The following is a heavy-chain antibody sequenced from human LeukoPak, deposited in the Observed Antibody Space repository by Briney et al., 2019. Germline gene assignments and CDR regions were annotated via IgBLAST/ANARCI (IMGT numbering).Heavy chain of an antibody. D-gene: IGHD4-17*01. CDR3: ARDGYSTVTTEVPFDY. CDR1: GYTFTGYY. V-gene: IGHV1-2*02. CDR2: INPNSGGT. J-gene: IGHJ4*02. Sequence: ASVKVSCKASGYTFTGYYMHWVRQAPGQGLEWMGWINPNSGGTNYAQKFQGRVTMTRDTSISTAYMELSRLRSDDTAVYYCARDGYSTVTTEVPFDYWGQGTLVTVS.